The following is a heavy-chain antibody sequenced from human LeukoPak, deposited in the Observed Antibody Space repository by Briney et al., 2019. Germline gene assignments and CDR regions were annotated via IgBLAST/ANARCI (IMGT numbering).Heavy chain of an antibody. J-gene: IGHJ4*02. CDR3: AKAPRNVRRTGAAADLDY. V-gene: IGHV3-23*01. D-gene: IGHD6-13*01. CDR2: ISGSGGTK. Sequence: GGSLRLSCAASGFTFSSYAMSWVRQAPGKGLEWVSAISGSGGTKYYPATVKGRFTISRDNSKNTLYLQMSSLSAEDTAVYYCAKAPRNVRRTGAAADLDYWGQGTLVTVSS. CDR1: GFTFSSYA.